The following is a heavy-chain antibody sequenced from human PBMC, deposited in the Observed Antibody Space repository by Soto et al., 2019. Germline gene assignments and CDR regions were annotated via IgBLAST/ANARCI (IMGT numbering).Heavy chain of an antibody. CDR3: ARTHAPSSGSCLDV. Sequence: QVQLVESGGGVVQPGKSLRLSCAASGFTFRAYGMHWVRQAPGKGLEWVAVIWCDGSEEYYADSVKGRVTVSRDNAKNTAYLIVNHLRAEDTAVYYLARTHAPSSGSCLDVWCHGTLVTFSS. CDR2: IWCDGSEE. D-gene: IGHD3-22*01. CDR1: GFTFRAYG. V-gene: IGHV3-33*01. J-gene: IGHJ4*01.